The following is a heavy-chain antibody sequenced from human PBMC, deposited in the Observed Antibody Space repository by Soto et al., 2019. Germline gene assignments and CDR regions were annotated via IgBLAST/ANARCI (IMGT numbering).Heavy chain of an antibody. V-gene: IGHV5-51*01. J-gene: IGHJ5*02. CDR2: IYPGDSDT. D-gene: IGHD6-25*01. CDR1: GYSFTIYW. CDR3: ARMRLRGGPYNWFDP. Sequence: PGESLKISCKGSGYSFTIYWIGWVRQMPGKGLEWMGIIYPGDSDTRYSPSFQGQVTISADKSISTAYLQWSSLKASDTAMYYCARMRLRGGPYNWFDPWGQGTLVTVSS.